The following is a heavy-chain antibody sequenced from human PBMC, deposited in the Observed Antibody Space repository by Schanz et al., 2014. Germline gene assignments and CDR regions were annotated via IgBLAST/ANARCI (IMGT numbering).Heavy chain of an antibody. J-gene: IGHJ5*02. Sequence: QVQLVQSGAEVKKPGASVKVSCKASGYTFTGYYMHWVRQAPGQGLEWMGRINPNSGGTNYVQKFQGRVTMTRDTSITTAYMDLSGLTSDDTAVYYCAREKGHGYSGLSWGQGTLLAVSS. CDR1: GYTFTGYY. CDR3: AREKGHGYSGLS. V-gene: IGHV1-2*06. D-gene: IGHD5-12*01. CDR2: INPNSGGT.